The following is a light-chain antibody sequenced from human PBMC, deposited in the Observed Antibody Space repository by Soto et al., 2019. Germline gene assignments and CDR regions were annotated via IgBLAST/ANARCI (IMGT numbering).Light chain of an antibody. Sequence: DLQVTQPPSTLTASVGDRVTIPCRPTQTICTWMAWYQQKPRPAHALMIYDDDASESGVRLTFRGSGSGTELDFTLSSSKLEAYAFSYCHWHHYTSYPWTFGQGTKVDIK. V-gene: IGKV1-5*01. CDR1: QTICTW. CDR3: HHYTSYPWT. CDR2: DDD. J-gene: IGKJ1*01.